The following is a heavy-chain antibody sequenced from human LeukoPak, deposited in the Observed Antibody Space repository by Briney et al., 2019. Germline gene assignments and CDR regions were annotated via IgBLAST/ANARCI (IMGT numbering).Heavy chain of an antibody. CDR1: GGSFSGYY. CDR3: ARAIVAGTSLFDY. V-gene: IGHV4-34*01. CDR2: INHSGST. D-gene: IGHD6-19*01. Sequence: SETLSLTCAVSGGSFSGYYWSWIRQPPGKGLEWIGEINHSGSTNYSPSLKSRVTISVDTSKNQFSLKLSSVTAADTAVYYCARAIVAGTSLFDYWGQGTLVTVSS. J-gene: IGHJ4*02.